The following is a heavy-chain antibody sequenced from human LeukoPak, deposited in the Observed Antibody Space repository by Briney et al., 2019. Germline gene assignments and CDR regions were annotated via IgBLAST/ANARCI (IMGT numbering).Heavy chain of an antibody. J-gene: IGHJ4*02. CDR3: ARDSMVRGVIITPLDY. Sequence: PGGSLRLSCAASGFTFSSYTMNWVRQAPGKGLEWVSSISSSSIYIYYADSVKGRFTISRDNAKNSLYLQMNSLRAEDTAVYYCARDSMVRGVIITPLDYWGQGTLVTVSS. CDR2: ISSSSIYI. CDR1: GFTFSSYT. D-gene: IGHD3-10*01. V-gene: IGHV3-21*01.